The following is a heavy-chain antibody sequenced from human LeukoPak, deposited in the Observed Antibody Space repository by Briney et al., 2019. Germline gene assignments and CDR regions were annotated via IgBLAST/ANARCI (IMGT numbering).Heavy chain of an antibody. CDR1: GGTFSSYA. V-gene: IGHV1-69*04. CDR2: IIPILGIA. J-gene: IGHJ4*02. D-gene: IGHD3-22*01. CDR3: ARGDYYDSSGDIDY. Sequence: SVKVSCTASGGTFSSYAISWVRQAPGQGLEWMGRIIPILGIANYAQKFQGRVTITADKSTSTAYMELSSLRSEDTAVYYCARGDYYDSSGDIDYWGQGTLVTVSS.